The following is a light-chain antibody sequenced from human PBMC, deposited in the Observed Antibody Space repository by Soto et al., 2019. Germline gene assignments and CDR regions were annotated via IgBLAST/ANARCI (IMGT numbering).Light chain of an antibody. CDR2: EVS. V-gene: IGLV2-14*01. CDR3: NSYTSKSTGV. CDR1: SSDVGGYNY. J-gene: IGLJ1*01. Sequence: QSVLTQPASVSGSPGQSITISCTGTSSDVGGYNYVFWYQQHPGKAPKLIIYEVSNRPSGVSNRFSGSTSGNTASLTISGLQAEDEADYYCNSYTSKSTGVFGTGTKVTVL.